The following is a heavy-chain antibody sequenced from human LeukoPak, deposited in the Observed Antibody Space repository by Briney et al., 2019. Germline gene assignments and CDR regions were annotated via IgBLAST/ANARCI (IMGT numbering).Heavy chain of an antibody. Sequence: GGSLILSCAASGFTFSSYGMHWVRQAPGKGLEWVAFIRYDGSNKYYADSVKGRFTISRDNSKNTLYLQMNSLRAEDTAVYYCAKGPQPYFDWLLVYWGQGTLVTVSS. CDR2: IRYDGSNK. V-gene: IGHV3-30*02. CDR3: AKGPQPYFDWLLVY. D-gene: IGHD3-9*01. CDR1: GFTFSSYG. J-gene: IGHJ4*02.